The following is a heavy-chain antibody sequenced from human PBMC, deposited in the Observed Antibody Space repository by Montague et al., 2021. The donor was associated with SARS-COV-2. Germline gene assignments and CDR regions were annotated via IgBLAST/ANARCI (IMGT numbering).Heavy chain of an antibody. D-gene: IGHD2/OR15-2a*01. J-gene: IGHJ4*02. CDR2: IYTTGST. Sequence: TLSLTCTVSGDPITSDVSYWSWLRQPAGKGLEWIGRIYTTGSTNYNPSLKSRLTISLDTSKNQFSLKLSSVTAADTAVYYCARDDFRWDFDCWGQGTLVTVSS. V-gene: IGHV4-61*02. CDR3: ARDDFRWDFDC. CDR1: GDPITSDVSY.